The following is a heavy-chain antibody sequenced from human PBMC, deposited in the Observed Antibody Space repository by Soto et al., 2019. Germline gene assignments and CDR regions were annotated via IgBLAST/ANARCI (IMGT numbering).Heavy chain of an antibody. CDR3: ARHESSTSYYYYGMDV. CDR1: GYSFSTYW. V-gene: IGHV5-10-1*01. J-gene: IGHJ6*02. CDR2: IDPSDSYT. Sequence: PGESLTISCKGSGYSFSTYWISWVRQMNGKGLEWMGRIDPSDSYTNYSPSFQGHVTISVDTSISTAYLQWSSLKASDTAMFYCARHESSTSYYYYGMDVWGQGTTVTVSS.